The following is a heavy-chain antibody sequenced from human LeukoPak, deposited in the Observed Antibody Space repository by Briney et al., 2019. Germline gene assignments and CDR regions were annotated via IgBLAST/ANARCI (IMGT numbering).Heavy chain of an antibody. Sequence: PSETLSLTCTVSGGSISSSSYYWGWIRQPPGKGLEWIGSIYYSGSTYYNPSLKSRVTISVDTSKNQFSLKLSSVTAADTAVYYCAGGFRRVDPFTWFDPWGQGTLVTVSS. CDR2: IYYSGST. V-gene: IGHV4-39*07. D-gene: IGHD5-12*01. J-gene: IGHJ5*02. CDR1: GGSISSSSYY. CDR3: AGGFRRVDPFTWFDP.